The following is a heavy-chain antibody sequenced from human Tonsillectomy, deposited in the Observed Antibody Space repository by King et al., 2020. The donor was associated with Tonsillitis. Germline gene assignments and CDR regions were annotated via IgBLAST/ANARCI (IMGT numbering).Heavy chain of an antibody. Sequence: QLQESGPGLVKPSETLSLTCTVSGGSISSSSYYWGWIRQPPGKGLEWIGSIYYSGSTYYNPSLKSRVTISVDTSKNQFSMKLSSVTAADKDVYYCARPYGSGSYVAWGQGTLVTVSS. CDR2: IYYSGST. J-gene: IGHJ5*02. D-gene: IGHD3-10*01. CDR3: ARPYGSGSYVA. CDR1: GGSISSSSYY. V-gene: IGHV4-39*01.